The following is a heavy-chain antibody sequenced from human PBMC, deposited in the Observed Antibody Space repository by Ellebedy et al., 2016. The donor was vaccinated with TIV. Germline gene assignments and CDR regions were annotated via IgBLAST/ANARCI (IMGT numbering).Heavy chain of an antibody. J-gene: IGHJ4*02. Sequence: GESLKISCAASGFTFSSYGMHWVRQAPDKGLEWVAVIWFDGSHKYCVDSVKGRFTISRYNSKNTLYLQMSSLRADDTAIYYCAKDRSPTMIALDFWGQGTLVTVSS. D-gene: IGHD3-22*01. CDR3: AKDRSPTMIALDF. CDR2: IWFDGSHK. V-gene: IGHV3-33*06. CDR1: GFTFSSYG.